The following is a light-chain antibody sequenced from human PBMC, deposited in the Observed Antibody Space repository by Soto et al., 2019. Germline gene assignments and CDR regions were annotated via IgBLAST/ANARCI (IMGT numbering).Light chain of an antibody. CDR2: GAS. CDR3: QQYNNWPPYT. J-gene: IGKJ2*01. CDR1: QSVGSG. V-gene: IGKV3-15*01. Sequence: EIVMTQSPATLSVSPGERATLSCRASQSVGSGLSWYQQKPGQAPRLPIYGASTRATGIPARFSGSGSGTEFTLTISSLQSEDYAVYYCQQYNNWPPYTFGQGTKVDIK.